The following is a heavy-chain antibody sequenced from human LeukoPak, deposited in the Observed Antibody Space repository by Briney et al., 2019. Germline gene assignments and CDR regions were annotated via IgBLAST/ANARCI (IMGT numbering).Heavy chain of an antibody. D-gene: IGHD3-10*01. Sequence: GGSLRLSGAASGFTFSSYAIHWVRQAPGKGLEWVAAISYDGGNKYYADSVKGRFTISRDNSKNTLYLQVNSLRAEDTAVYYCARDSFDPTGFDPWGQGTLVTVSS. J-gene: IGHJ5*02. CDR3: ARDSFDPTGFDP. CDR2: ISYDGGNK. CDR1: GFTFSSYA. V-gene: IGHV3-30*04.